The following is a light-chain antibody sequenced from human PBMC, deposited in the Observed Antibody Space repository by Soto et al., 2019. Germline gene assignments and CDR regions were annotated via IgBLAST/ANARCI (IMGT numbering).Light chain of an antibody. CDR2: GAS. Sequence: EIVMTQSPATLSVSPGERATPSCRASKRVSSTLAWYRQNPGQAPRPLIYGASTRATGIPARFSGSGSGTEFTLTISSLQSEDFAVYYCQQYNNWPWTFGQGTKVEIK. V-gene: IGKV3-15*01. CDR1: KRVSST. CDR3: QQYNNWPWT. J-gene: IGKJ1*01.